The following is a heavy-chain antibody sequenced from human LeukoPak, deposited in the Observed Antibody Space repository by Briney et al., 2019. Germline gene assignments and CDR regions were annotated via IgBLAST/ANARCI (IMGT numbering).Heavy chain of an antibody. Sequence: SETLSLTCTVSGYSISSGYYWGWIRQPPGKGLEWIGSIYHSGSTYYNPSLKSRVTISVDTSKNQFSLKLSSVTAADTAVYYCARGGAAAGNYFDYWGQGTLVTVSS. CDR1: GYSISSGYY. D-gene: IGHD6-13*01. V-gene: IGHV4-38-2*02. CDR2: IYHSGST. J-gene: IGHJ4*02. CDR3: ARGGAAAGNYFDY.